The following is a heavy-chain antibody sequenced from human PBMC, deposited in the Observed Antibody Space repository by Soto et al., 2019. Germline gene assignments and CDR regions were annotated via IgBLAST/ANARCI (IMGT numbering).Heavy chain of an antibody. Sequence: QVQLVESGGGVVQPGRSLRLSCAASGFTFSSYGMHWVRQAPGKGLEWVAVIWYDGSNKYYADSVKGRFTISRDNSKNTLYLQMNSLRAEDTAVYYCARGTAAAATSYAFYIWGQGTMVTVSS. V-gene: IGHV3-33*01. D-gene: IGHD6-13*01. CDR2: IWYDGSNK. CDR1: GFTFSSYG. J-gene: IGHJ3*02. CDR3: ARGTAAAATSYAFYI.